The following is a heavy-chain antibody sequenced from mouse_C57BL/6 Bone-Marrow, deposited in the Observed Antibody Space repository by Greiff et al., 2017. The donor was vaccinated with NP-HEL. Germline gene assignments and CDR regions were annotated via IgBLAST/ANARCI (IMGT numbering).Heavy chain of an antibody. CDR1: GYTFTDHT. V-gene: IGHV1-78*01. CDR3: ARDPHYYGSSPYYFDY. J-gene: IGHJ2*01. Sequence: VKLMESDAELVKPGASVKISCKVSGYTFTDHTIHWMKQRPEQGLEWIGYIYPRDGSTKYNEKFKGKATLTADKSSSTAYMQLNSLTSEDSAVYFCARDPHYYGSSPYYFDYWGQGTTLTVSS. CDR2: IYPRDGST. D-gene: IGHD1-1*01.